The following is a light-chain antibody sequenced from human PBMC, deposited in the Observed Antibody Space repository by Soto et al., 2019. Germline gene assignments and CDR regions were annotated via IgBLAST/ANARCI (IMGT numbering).Light chain of an antibody. V-gene: IGKV3-20*01. CDR3: QQYGSSPTWT. CDR1: QSVSSSY. J-gene: IGKJ1*01. CDR2: GAS. Sequence: TQSPSSLSASVGDRATLSCMASQSVSSSYLAWYQQKPGQAPRLLIYGASSRATGIPDRFMGSGSGTDFTLTISRLEPEDFAVYYCQQYGSSPTWTFGQGTKVEIK.